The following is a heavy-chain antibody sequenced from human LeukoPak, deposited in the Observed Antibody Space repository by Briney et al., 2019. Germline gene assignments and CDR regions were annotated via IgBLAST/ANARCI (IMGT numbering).Heavy chain of an antibody. D-gene: IGHD7-27*01. J-gene: IGHJ3*02. Sequence: GGSLRLSCAASGFRLSDFNMNWVRQAPGKGLEWVSSITKQSDYVYYADSVTGRFTISRDNAQNSLFLQMNSLRAEDTAVYYCAKDPDPQPPWGDAFDIWGQGTMVTVSS. CDR2: ITKQSDYV. V-gene: IGHV3-21*04. CDR1: GFRLSDFN. CDR3: AKDPDPQPPWGDAFDI.